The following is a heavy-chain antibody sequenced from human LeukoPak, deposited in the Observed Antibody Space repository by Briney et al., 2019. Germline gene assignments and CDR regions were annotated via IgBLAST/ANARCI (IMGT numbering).Heavy chain of an antibody. V-gene: IGHV3-11*04. CDR2: IGSSGSTI. CDR3: ARDHRDPGVIFDY. CDR1: GFTFSDYY. Sequence: PGGSLRLSCAASGFTFSDYYMSWIRQAPGKGLEGVSYIGSSGSTIYYADPVTGRFTISRDNAKNSLYLQVNSLRAEDTAVYYCARDHRDPGVIFDYWGQGTLVTVSS. D-gene: IGHD3-10*01. J-gene: IGHJ4*02.